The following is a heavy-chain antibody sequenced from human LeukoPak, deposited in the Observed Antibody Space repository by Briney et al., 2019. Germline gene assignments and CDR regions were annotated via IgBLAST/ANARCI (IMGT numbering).Heavy chain of an antibody. D-gene: IGHD6-19*01. V-gene: IGHV4-30-2*01. J-gene: IGHJ4*02. CDR1: GGSISSGGYS. Sequence: MTSQTLSLTCAVSGGSISSGGYSWSWIRQPPGKGLEWIGEINHSGSTNYNPSLKSRVTISVDTSKNQFSLKLSSVTAADTAVYYCARGGSGWYSRYWGRGTLVTVSS. CDR2: INHSGST. CDR3: ARGGSGWYSRY.